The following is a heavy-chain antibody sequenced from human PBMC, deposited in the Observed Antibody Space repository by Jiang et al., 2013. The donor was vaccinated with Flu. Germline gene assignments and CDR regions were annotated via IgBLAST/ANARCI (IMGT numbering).Heavy chain of an antibody. J-gene: IGHJ5*02. CDR2: ISWNSGSI. Sequence: GGGLVQPGRSLRLSCAASGFTFDDYAMHWVRQAPGKGLEWVSGISWNSGSIGYADSVKGRFTISRDNAKNSLYLQMNSLRAEDTALYYCAASSSWYTPWFDPWGQGTLVTVSS. CDR3: AASSSWYTPWFDP. D-gene: IGHD6-13*01. V-gene: IGHV3-9*01. CDR1: GFTFDDYA.